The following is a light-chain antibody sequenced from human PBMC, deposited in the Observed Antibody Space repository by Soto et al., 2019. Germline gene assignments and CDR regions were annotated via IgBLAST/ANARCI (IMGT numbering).Light chain of an antibody. V-gene: IGKV3-20*01. CDR1: QSLRRTY. Sequence: EVVLTQFPDTLSVSPGETATLSFSASQSLRRTYVAWYQHKPGQAPRLLIYGASFRATGISDRFSGRGSGTDFTLSISRLEPEDSAVYYCQQYVTSPRTFGLGTKVDIK. CDR2: GAS. CDR3: QQYVTSPRT. J-gene: IGKJ1*01.